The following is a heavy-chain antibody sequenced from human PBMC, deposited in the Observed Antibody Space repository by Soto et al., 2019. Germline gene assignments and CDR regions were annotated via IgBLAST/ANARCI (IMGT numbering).Heavy chain of an antibody. CDR1: GGSISSGGYY. CDR2: IYYSGST. V-gene: IGHV4-31*03. J-gene: IGHJ6*02. CDR3: ARDRDDYVLRYYGMDV. D-gene: IGHD3-16*01. Sequence: QVQLQESGPGLVKPSQTLSLTCTVSGGSISSGGYYWSWIRQHPGKGLEWIGYIYYSGSTYYNPSLKSRVTISVDTSKNQFSLKLSSVTAADTAVYYCARDRDDYVLRYYGMDVWGQGTTVTVSS.